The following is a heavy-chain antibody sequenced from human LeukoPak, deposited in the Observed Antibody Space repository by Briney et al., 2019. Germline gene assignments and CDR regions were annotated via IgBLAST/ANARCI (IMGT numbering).Heavy chain of an antibody. CDR1: GFTFSDYY. D-gene: IGHD7-27*01. J-gene: IGHJ4*02. V-gene: IGHV3-11*01. CDR3: AREGGNWGEGYFDY. Sequence: GGSLRPSCAASGFTFSDYYMSWIRQVPGKGLEWVSYISSSSSTIYYADSMKGRFTISRDNAKNLLYLQMNSLRAEDTAVYYCAREGGNWGEGYFDYWGQGTLVTVSS. CDR2: ISSSSSTI.